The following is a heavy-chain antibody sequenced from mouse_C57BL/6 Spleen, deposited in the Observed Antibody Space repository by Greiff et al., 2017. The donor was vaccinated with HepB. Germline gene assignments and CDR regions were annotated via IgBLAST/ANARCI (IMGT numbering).Heavy chain of an antibody. CDR3: TTEEGFLDY. CDR1: GFNIKDDY. Sequence: VHVKQSGAELVRPGASVKLSCTASGFNIKDDYMHWVKQRPEQGLEWIGWIDPENGDTEYASKFQGKATITADTSSNTAYLQLSSLTSEDTAVYYCTTEEGFLDYWGQGTTLTVSS. CDR2: IDPENGDT. V-gene: IGHV14-4*01. J-gene: IGHJ2*01.